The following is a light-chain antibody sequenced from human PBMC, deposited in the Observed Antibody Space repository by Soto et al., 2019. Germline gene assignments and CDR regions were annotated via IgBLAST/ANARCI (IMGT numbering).Light chain of an antibody. J-gene: IGLJ7*01. CDR1: SSNIGSNT. V-gene: IGLV1-44*01. Sequence: QSVLTQPPSASGTPGQRVTISCSGSSSNIGSNTVNWYQQLPGTTPKLLIFSNNQRPSGVPDRFSGSKSGTSASLAISGLQSEDEADYYCEAWDDSLKGAVFGGGTQLTVL. CDR3: EAWDDSLKGAV. CDR2: SNN.